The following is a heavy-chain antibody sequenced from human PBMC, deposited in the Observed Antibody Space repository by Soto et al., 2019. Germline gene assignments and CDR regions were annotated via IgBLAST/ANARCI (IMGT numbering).Heavy chain of an antibody. J-gene: IGHJ4*02. D-gene: IGHD3-22*01. CDR2: IIPIFGTA. CDR1: GGTFSSYA. Sequence: QVQLVQSGAEVKKPGSSVKVSCKASGGTFSSYAISWVRQAPGQGLEWMGGIIPIFGTANYAQKFQGRVTTTADESTSTAYMELSSLRSEDTAVYYCASGPPWYYDSSGYPYYFDYWGQGTLVTVSS. V-gene: IGHV1-69*01. CDR3: ASGPPWYYDSSGYPYYFDY.